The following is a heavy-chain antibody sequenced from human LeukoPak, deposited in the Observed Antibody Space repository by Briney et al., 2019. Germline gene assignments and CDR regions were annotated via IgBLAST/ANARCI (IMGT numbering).Heavy chain of an antibody. V-gene: IGHV1-18*01. CDR2: ISAYNGNT. J-gene: IGHJ3*02. D-gene: IGHD1-1*01. Sequence: ASVKVSCKASGYTFTSYGISWVRQAPGQGLEWMGWISAYNGNTNYAQKLQGRVTMTTDTSTSTAYMELRSLRSDDTAVYYCAREWNLELFDDAFDIWGQGTMVTVSS. CDR3: AREWNLELFDDAFDI. CDR1: GYTFTSYG.